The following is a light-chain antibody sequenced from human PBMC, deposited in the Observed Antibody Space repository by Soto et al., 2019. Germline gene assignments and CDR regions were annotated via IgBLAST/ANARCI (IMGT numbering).Light chain of an antibody. Sequence: DIQRTQSPSTLSGSVGDRVTITCRASQTISSWLAWYQQKPGKAPKLLIYKASTLKSGVPSRFSGSGSGTEFSLTISSLQPDDFATYYCQQYSSHSTFGQGTKVDIK. J-gene: IGKJ1*01. CDR2: KAS. CDR1: QTISSW. CDR3: QQYSSHST. V-gene: IGKV1-5*03.